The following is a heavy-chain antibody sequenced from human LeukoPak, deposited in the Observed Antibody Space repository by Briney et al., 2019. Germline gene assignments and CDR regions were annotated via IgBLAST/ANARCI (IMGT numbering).Heavy chain of an antibody. CDR1: GFTFSTYE. CDR3: ARGPLHVVVPAATWFDP. J-gene: IGHJ5*02. CDR2: ISSSGSTI. Sequence: GGSLRFSCAASGFTFSTYEMNWVRQAPGKGLEWVSYISSSGSTIYYADSVKGRFTISRDNAKNSLYLQMNSLRAEDTAVYYCARGPLHVVVPAATWFDPWGQGILVTVSS. V-gene: IGHV3-48*03. D-gene: IGHD2-2*01.